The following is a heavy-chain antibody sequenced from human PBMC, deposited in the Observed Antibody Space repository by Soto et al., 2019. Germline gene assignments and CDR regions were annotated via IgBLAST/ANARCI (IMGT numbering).Heavy chain of an antibody. V-gene: IGHV4-34*01. CDR3: SRFCYLARRANSTCSYGLDV. D-gene: IGHD3-16*02. CDR1: GGSFSGNY. J-gene: IGHJ6*04. CDR2: INHSGST. Sequence: PSETLSLTCGVSGGSFSGNYWTWIRQPPGKGLQWIGEINHSGSTNYNPSLRSRVTISIDTSKNQFSLNLTSVTAADTAVYYCSRFCYLARRANSTCSYGLDVWGKGTTVTVSS.